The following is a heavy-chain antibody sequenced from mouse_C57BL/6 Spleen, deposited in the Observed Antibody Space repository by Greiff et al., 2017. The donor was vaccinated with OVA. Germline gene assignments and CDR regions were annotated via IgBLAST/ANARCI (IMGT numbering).Heavy chain of an antibody. D-gene: IGHD1-1*01. CDR2: ISDGGSYT. CDR3: ARDPYYYGSGVDYFDY. J-gene: IGHJ2*01. CDR1: GFTFSSYA. Sequence: DVKLQESGGGLVKPGGSLKLSCAASGFTFSSYAMSWVRQTPEKRLEWVATISDGGSYTYYPDNVKGRFTISRDNAKNNLYLQMSHLKSEDTAMYYCARDPYYYGSGVDYFDYWGQGTTLTVSS. V-gene: IGHV5-4*01.